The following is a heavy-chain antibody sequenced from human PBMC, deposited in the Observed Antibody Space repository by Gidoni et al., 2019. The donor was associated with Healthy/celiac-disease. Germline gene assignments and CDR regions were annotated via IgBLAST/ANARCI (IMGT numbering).Heavy chain of an antibody. D-gene: IGHD2-15*01. V-gene: IGHV1-46*01. CDR1: GYTFTSYY. CDR2: INPSGGST. CDR3: ARDRVVYYYYYYMDV. J-gene: IGHJ6*03. Sequence: QVQLVQSGAEVKKPGDSVKVSCKASGYTFTSYYMHWVRQAPGQGLEWMGIINPSGGSTSYAQKFQGRVTMTRDTSTSTVYMELSSLRSEDTAVYYCARDRVVYYYYYYMDVWGKGTTVTVSS.